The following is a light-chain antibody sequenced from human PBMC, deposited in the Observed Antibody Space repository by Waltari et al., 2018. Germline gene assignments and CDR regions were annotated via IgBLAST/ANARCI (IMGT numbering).Light chain of an antibody. Sequence: IQLTQSPSSLSASAGDRVAITCRDSQGIRSFLAWYQQKPGKAPTLLIYAASTFQSGVPARFSGSGSGTDFSLTISSLQPEDFATYYCQQFNSYPLTFGGGTKVEIK. CDR1: QGIRSF. CDR2: AAS. CDR3: QQFNSYPLT. V-gene: IGKV1-9*01. J-gene: IGKJ4*01.